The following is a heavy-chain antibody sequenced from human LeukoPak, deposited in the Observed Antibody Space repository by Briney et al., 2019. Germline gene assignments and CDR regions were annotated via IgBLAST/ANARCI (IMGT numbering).Heavy chain of an antibody. J-gene: IGHJ6*03. CDR1: GFTFDDYA. CDR3: ASTGTPKHYRSSTSCWDMDV. CDR2: ISWNSGSI. Sequence: PGRSLRLSCAASGFTFDDYAMHWVRQAPGKDLEWVSGISWNSGSIGYADSVKGRFTISRGNAKNSLYLQMNSLRAEDTAVYYCASTGTPKHYRSSTSCWDMDVWGKGTTVTVSS. V-gene: IGHV3-9*01. D-gene: IGHD2-2*01.